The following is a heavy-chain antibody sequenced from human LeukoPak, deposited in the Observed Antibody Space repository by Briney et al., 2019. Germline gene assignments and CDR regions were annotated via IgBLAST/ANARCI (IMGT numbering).Heavy chain of an antibody. J-gene: IGHJ5*02. D-gene: IGHD1-7*01. CDR3: ARAHRRTVRENWNYSWFDP. Sequence: ASVKVSCKASGYTFTGYYMHWVRQAPGQGLEWMGWINPNSGGTNYAQKFQGRVTMTRDTSISTAYMELSRLRSDDTAVYYCARAHRRTVRENWNYSWFDPWGQGTLVTVSS. V-gene: IGHV1-2*02. CDR2: INPNSGGT. CDR1: GYTFTGYY.